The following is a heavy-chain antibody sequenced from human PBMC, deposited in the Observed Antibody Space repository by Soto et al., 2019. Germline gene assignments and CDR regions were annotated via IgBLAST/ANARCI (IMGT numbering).Heavy chain of an antibody. CDR2: ISGSGGST. V-gene: IGHV3-23*01. D-gene: IGHD1-1*01. Sequence: PGGSLRLSCAASGFTFSNYAMSWVRQAPGKGLEWVSGISGSGGSTYYIDSVKGRFTISRDNSKNTLYLQMYSLRVEDTAIYYCAKQMGPGTKTKWFEPWGQGTLVNVSA. CDR3: AKQMGPGTKTKWFEP. J-gene: IGHJ5*02. CDR1: GFTFSNYA.